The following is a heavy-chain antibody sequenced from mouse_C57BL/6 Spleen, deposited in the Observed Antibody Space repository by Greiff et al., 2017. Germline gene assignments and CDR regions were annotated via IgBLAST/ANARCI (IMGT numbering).Heavy chain of an antibody. Sequence: EVKLQESGPELVKPGASVKISCKASGYSFTGYYMNWVKQSPEKSLEWIGEINPSTGGTTYNQKFKAKATLTVDKSSSTAYMQLKSLTSEDSAVYYCAREGDDYDAFAYWGQGTLVTVSA. CDR2: INPSTGGT. J-gene: IGHJ3*01. D-gene: IGHD2-4*01. V-gene: IGHV1-42*01. CDR1: GYSFTGYY. CDR3: AREGDDYDAFAY.